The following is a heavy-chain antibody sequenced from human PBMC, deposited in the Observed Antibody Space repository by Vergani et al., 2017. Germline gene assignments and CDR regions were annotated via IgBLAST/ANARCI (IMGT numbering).Heavy chain of an antibody. CDR3: VHSPSYFSGTFWGWVGY. CDR1: GFSLKSSGSV. D-gene: IGHD3-10*01. V-gene: IGHV2-5*01. CDR2: IFWNDDT. J-gene: IGHJ4*02. Sequence: QITLRESGPTLVRPTDTLTLTCTFTGFSLKSSGSVVGWIRQPPGKALEWLSLIFWNDDTRYSSSLRSRLTITKDTSKNQVVLTITNMDPVETATYYCVHSPSYFSGTFWGWVGYWGQGTLFTVS.